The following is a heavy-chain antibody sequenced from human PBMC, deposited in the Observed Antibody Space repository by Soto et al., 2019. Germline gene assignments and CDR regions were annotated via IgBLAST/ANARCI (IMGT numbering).Heavy chain of an antibody. CDR3: ARRFFLHYYYGMDV. J-gene: IGHJ6*02. V-gene: IGHV1-3*01. Sequence: ASVKVSCKASGYTFTSYAMHWVRQAPGQRLEWMGWINAGNGNTKYSQKFQGRVTITRDTSASTAYMELSSLRSEDTAVYYCARRFFLHYYYGMDVWGQGTTVTVSS. CDR1: GYTFTSYA. D-gene: IGHD3-10*01. CDR2: INAGNGNT.